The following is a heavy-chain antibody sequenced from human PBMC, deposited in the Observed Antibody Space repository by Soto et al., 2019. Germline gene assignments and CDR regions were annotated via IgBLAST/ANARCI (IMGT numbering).Heavy chain of an antibody. CDR3: ARQRTSVVTQAYFGV. CDR2: IYYSGRT. J-gene: IGHJ4*02. Sequence: PSETLSLTCTVTGDSISSRSYYWGWIPQPPAKGLEWIGSIYYSGRTYNNPSLRSRVSMSIDTSKDQFSLKLKSVTAAETALYFYARQRTSVVTQAYFGVWGRGSLVAVCS. V-gene: IGHV4-39*01. D-gene: IGHD2-21*02. CDR1: GDSISSRSYY.